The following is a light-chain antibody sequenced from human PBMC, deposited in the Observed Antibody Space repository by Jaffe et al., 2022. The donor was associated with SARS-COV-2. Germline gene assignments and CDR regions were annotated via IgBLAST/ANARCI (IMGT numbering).Light chain of an antibody. J-gene: IGKJ4*01. CDR1: QSLGIY. CDR3: QQRTNWRRT. Sequence: EIVLTQSPAILSLSPGERATLSCRASQSLGIYLAWYQQKPGHSPRLLIYQASNRATGIPARFSGSGSGTDFTLTISSLEPEDFAVYYCQQRTNWRRTFGGGTKVEIK. V-gene: IGKV3-11*01. CDR2: QAS.